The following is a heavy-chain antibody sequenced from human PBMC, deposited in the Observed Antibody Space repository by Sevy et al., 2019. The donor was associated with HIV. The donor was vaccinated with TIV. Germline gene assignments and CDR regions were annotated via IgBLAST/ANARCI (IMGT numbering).Heavy chain of an antibody. Sequence: GGSLRLSCAASGFAFYDYSMSWIRQAPGKGLEWVVTLSFGCGKINYADSVKGRFTISRDNSKNSFYLQMDNLRVEDTALYYSAGEGCTRPNDYWGQGTRVTVSS. D-gene: IGHD2-8*01. CDR2: LSFGCGKI. CDR1: GFAFYDYS. CDR3: AGEGCTRPNDY. V-gene: IGHV3-23*01. J-gene: IGHJ4*02.